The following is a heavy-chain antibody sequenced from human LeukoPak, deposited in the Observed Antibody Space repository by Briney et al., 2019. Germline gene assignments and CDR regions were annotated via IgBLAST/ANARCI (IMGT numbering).Heavy chain of an antibody. J-gene: IGHJ4*02. Sequence: ASVKVSCKASGGTFSNYAISWVRQAPGQGLEWVGWISAYNGNTNYAQKLQGRVTMTTDTSTSTAHMDLRSLRSDDTAVYYCARVRNSGFRYVDSWGQGTLVTVSS. CDR3: ARVRNSGFRYVDS. V-gene: IGHV1-18*01. D-gene: IGHD5-12*01. CDR1: GGTFSNYA. CDR2: ISAYNGNT.